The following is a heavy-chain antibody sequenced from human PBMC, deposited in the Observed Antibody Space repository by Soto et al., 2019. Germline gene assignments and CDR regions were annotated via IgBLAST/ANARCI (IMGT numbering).Heavy chain of an antibody. CDR3: ARDVADYYGSGSYDQH. J-gene: IGHJ4*02. Sequence: PSETLSLTCAVSGGAISSSNWWSWVRQPPGKGLEWMGEIYHSGSTNYNPSLKSRVTISVDKSKNQFSLKLSSVTAADTAVYYCARDVADYYGSGSYDQHWGQGILVTVSS. V-gene: IGHV4-4*02. D-gene: IGHD3-10*01. CDR1: GGAISSSNW. CDR2: IYHSGST.